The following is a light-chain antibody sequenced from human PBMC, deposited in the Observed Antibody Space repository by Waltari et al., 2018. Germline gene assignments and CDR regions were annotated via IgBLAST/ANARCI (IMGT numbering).Light chain of an antibody. Sequence: QSVLTQPPSASGTPGQRVTISCSGSSSNIGSNYVYWYQQLPGTAPKLLIYRNNQRPSGFPDRFSGSKSRPSAALAISGLRSEDEADYYCAAWDDSLSGPVFGGGTKLTVL. CDR2: RNN. CDR3: AAWDDSLSGPV. CDR1: SSNIGSNY. J-gene: IGLJ2*01. V-gene: IGLV1-47*01.